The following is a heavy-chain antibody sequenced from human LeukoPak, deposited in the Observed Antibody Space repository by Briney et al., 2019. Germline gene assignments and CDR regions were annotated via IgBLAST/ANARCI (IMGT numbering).Heavy chain of an antibody. Sequence: GGSLRLSCAASGFTFSSYAMHWVRQAPGKGLEWVAVISYDGSNKYYADSVKGRFTISRDNSKNTLYLQMNSLRAEDTAVYYCAKAVVPAAILDDAFDIWGQGTMVTVSS. CDR3: AKAVVPAAILDDAFDI. CDR2: ISYDGSNK. J-gene: IGHJ3*02. V-gene: IGHV3-30-3*01. CDR1: GFTFSSYA. D-gene: IGHD2-2*02.